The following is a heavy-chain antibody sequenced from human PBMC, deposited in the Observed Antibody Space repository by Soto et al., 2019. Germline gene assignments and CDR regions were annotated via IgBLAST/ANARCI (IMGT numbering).Heavy chain of an antibody. V-gene: IGHV4-34*01. CDR1: VGSFSGYY. D-gene: IGHD3-3*01. CDR3: ARGCCYDFWSGYRILDY. CDR2: INHSGST. J-gene: IGHJ4*02. Sequence: ASLSLTCAVYVGSFSGYYWSWIRQPPGQGLEWIGEINHSGSTNYNPSLKSRVTISVDTSKNQFSLKLSSVTAADTAVYYCARGCCYDFWSGYRILDYWGQGTLVTVSS.